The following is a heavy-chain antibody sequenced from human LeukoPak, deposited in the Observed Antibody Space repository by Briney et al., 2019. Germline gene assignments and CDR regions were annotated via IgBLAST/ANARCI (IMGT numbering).Heavy chain of an antibody. V-gene: IGHV1-8*01. Sequence: ASVKVSCKASGYTFTSYDINWVRQATGQGLEWMGWMNPNSGNTGYAQKFQGRVTMTRNTSISTAYMELSSLRSEDTAVYYCARGRYLLGYCSSTSCYGGDYWGQGTLATVSS. CDR2: MNPNSGNT. J-gene: IGHJ4*02. CDR3: ARGRYLLGYCSSTSCYGGDY. D-gene: IGHD2-2*01. CDR1: GYTFTSYD.